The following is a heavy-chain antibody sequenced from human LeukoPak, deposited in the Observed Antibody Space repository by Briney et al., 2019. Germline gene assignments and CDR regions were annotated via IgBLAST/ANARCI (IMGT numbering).Heavy chain of an antibody. J-gene: IGHJ6*02. V-gene: IGHV3-21*01. CDR2: ISSSSRYI. Sequence: GGSLRPSCPPSGFIFSSYSINWVRQAPGKGLEWVSSISSSSRYIYYADSVKGRFTISRDNAKNSLYLQMNSLRAEDTAVYYCARRLVAALDGMDVWGQGTTVTVSS. CDR3: ARRLVAALDGMDV. CDR1: GFIFSSYS. D-gene: IGHD2-15*01.